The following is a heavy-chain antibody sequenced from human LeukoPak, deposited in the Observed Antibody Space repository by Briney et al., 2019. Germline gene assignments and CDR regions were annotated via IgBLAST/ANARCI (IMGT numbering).Heavy chain of an antibody. CDR1: GGSISSGSYY. Sequence: ASETLSLTCTVSGGSISSGSYYWSWIRQPAGKGLEWIGRIHTSGSTNCNPSLKSRLSISLDTSKNQFSLKLSSVTAADTAVYYCARVRHDLPRWFDPWGQGTLVTVSS. D-gene: IGHD3-3*01. V-gene: IGHV4-61*02. CDR3: ARVRHDLPRWFDP. J-gene: IGHJ5*02. CDR2: IHTSGST.